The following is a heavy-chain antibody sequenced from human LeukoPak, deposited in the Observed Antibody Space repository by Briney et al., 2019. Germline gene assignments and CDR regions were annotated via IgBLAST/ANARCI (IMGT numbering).Heavy chain of an antibody. J-gene: IGHJ4*02. CDR1: GFTFSSYA. Sequence: GGSLRLSCAASGFTFSSYAMSWVRQAPGKGLEWVSGMSGSGGSTYYADSVKGRFTISRDNSKNTLYLQMNSLRAEDTAVYYCAKDVSLWFGEGVDYWGQGTLVTFSS. CDR3: AKDVSLWFGEGVDY. D-gene: IGHD3-10*01. CDR2: MSGSGGST. V-gene: IGHV3-23*01.